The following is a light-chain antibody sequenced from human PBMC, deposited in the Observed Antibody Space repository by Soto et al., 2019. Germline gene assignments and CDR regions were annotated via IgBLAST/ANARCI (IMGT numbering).Light chain of an antibody. Sequence: IPLTQSPSSLSASVGDRVTITCRASQGISRYLAWYQQKPGNAPKILIYAASTLQSGVPSRFSGSGSGTDFNLTIISLQHEDFATDYCQQLNSYPRVTFGPGTKVDIK. CDR3: QQLNSYPRVT. CDR1: QGISRY. CDR2: AAS. V-gene: IGKV1-9*01. J-gene: IGKJ3*01.